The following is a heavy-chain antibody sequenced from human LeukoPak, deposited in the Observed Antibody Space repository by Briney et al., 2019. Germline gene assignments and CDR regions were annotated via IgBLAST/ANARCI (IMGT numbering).Heavy chain of an antibody. Sequence: ASVKVSCKASGYTFTNYYMHWVRQAPGQGYEWMGWINPNDGDTNYAQKFQGRVTMTRDTSISTAHMEVSRLRSDDAAVYYCARANFLYCSSSTCLFDYWGQGTLVTVSS. CDR3: ARANFLYCSSSTCLFDY. D-gene: IGHD2-2*01. CDR2: INPNDGDT. V-gene: IGHV1-2*02. CDR1: GYTFTNYY. J-gene: IGHJ4*02.